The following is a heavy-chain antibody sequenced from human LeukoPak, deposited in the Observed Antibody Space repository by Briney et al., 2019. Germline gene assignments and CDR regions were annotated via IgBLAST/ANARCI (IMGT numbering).Heavy chain of an antibody. J-gene: IGHJ4*02. CDR1: GGTFSSYA. CDR2: IIPILGIA. Sequence: ASVKVSCKASGGTFSSYAISWVRQAPGQGLEWMGRIIPILGIANYAQKFQGRVTITADKSTSTAYMELSSLRSEDTAVYYCARLPFSGGSYPTERDYWGQGTLVTVSS. CDR3: ARLPFSGGSYPTERDY. V-gene: IGHV1-69*04. D-gene: IGHD2-15*01.